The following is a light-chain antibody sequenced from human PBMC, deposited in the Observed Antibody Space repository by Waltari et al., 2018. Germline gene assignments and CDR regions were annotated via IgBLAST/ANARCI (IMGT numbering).Light chain of an antibody. CDR2: EAS. CDR1: QSIGYW. Sequence: DIQMTQSHSTLSASVGDRVTITCRASQSIGYWWAGYQQKAGKATKLLISEASNLESGVPPRFSGSGAGTEFTLTISSLQPDDFATYYCQHYNRFSQTFGQGTKVAI. V-gene: IGKV1-5*03. CDR3: QHYNRFSQT. J-gene: IGKJ1*01.